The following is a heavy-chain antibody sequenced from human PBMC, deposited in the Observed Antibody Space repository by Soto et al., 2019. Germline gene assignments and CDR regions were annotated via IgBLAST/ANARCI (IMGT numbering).Heavy chain of an antibody. CDR2: IYRTGST. D-gene: IGHD1-7*01. CDR1: GGSFTSNNW. Sequence: SETLSLTXAVSGGSFTSNNWWTWVRQPPGQGLEWIGEIYRTGSTNYNPSLKSRVTISLDKSENQFSLKVTSLTAADKAVYYCASRDPGTSVDYWGQGTLVTVLL. V-gene: IGHV4-4*02. CDR3: ASRDPGTSVDY. J-gene: IGHJ4*02.